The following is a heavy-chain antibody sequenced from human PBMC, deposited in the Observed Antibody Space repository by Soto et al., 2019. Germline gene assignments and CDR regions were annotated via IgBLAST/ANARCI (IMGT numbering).Heavy chain of an antibody. CDR2: IWYDGSNK. J-gene: IGHJ4*02. CDR1: GFTFSSYG. D-gene: IGHD2-8*01. Sequence: QVQLVESGGGVVQPGRSLRLSCAASGFTFSSYGMHWVRQAPGKGLEWVAAIWYDGSNKYYADSVKGRFTISRDNSKNTLYLQMNSLRAEDTAVYYCARHTNGASFDYWGQGTLVTVSS. V-gene: IGHV3-33*01. CDR3: ARHTNGASFDY.